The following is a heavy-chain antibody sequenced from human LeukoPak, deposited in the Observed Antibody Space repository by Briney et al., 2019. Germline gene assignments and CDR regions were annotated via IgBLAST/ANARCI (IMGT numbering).Heavy chain of an antibody. Sequence: SETLSLTCTVSGGSINYIHWSRIRQPPGKGLEWIGYISYSGSTKYNPSLKNRVTISLDTSKNQFSLKLSSVTAADTAVYYCARDLELERDRWNYFESWGQGTLVTVSS. D-gene: IGHD1-1*01. J-gene: IGHJ4*02. V-gene: IGHV4-59*01. CDR2: ISYSGST. CDR3: ARDLELERDRWNYFES. CDR1: GGSINYIH.